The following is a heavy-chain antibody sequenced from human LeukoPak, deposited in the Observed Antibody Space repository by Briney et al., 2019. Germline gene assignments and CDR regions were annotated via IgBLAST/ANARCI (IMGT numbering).Heavy chain of an antibody. Sequence: TGGSLRLSCAASGFTFSSYSMNWVRQAPGKGLEWVSYISSSSSTIYYADSVKGRFTISRDNAKNSLYLQMNSLRAEDTAVYYCARDMPVTYYYGSGSYDYYYYGMDVWGQGTTVTVSS. V-gene: IGHV3-48*04. J-gene: IGHJ6*02. CDR3: ARDMPVTYYYGSGSYDYYYYGMDV. CDR1: GFTFSSYS. CDR2: ISSSSSTI. D-gene: IGHD3-10*01.